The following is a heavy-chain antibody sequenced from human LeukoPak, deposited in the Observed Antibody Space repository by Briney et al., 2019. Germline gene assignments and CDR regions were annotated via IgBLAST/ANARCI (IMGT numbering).Heavy chain of an antibody. J-gene: IGHJ4*02. Sequence: GGSLRLSCAASGFTFSSYAMSWVRQAPGKGLEWVSIIGIYGVTTFHADSVKGRFIISRDNSKNTLYLQMNSLRAEDTAVYYCARGDGLPRRRYFDSWGQGTLVTVSS. CDR3: ARGDGLPRRRYFDS. V-gene: IGHV3-23*01. CDR1: GFTFSSYA. CDR2: IGIYGVTT. D-gene: IGHD3/OR15-3a*01.